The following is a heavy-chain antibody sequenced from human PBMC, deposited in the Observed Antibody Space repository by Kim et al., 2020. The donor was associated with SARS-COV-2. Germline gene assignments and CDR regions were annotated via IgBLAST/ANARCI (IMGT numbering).Heavy chain of an antibody. D-gene: IGHD7-27*01. J-gene: IGHJ4*02. CDR3: ARECIWGIDV. Sequence: IYYAVSVKGRFTISRDNDMNSLDLQMNSLRYEDTAVYYCARECIWGIDVCGQVTLVTVSS. V-gene: IGHV3-48*02. CDR2: I.